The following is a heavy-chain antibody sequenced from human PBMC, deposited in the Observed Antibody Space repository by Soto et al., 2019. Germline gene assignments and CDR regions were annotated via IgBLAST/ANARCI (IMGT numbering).Heavy chain of an antibody. J-gene: IGHJ4*02. CDR1: GYTFTTYA. D-gene: IGHD3-10*02. CDR2: VNAENGNT. CDR3: ARDIFGLLTLGVSDF. Sequence: QVQLVQSGAEVKKPGASVRVSCKASGYTFTTYAIHWVRQAPGQRLEWMGWVNAENGNTKYSQKFQGRVTITVDTSASTAHMEMSSLRSEDTAVYYCARDIFGLLTLGVSDFWGQGTLVTVSS. V-gene: IGHV1-3*01.